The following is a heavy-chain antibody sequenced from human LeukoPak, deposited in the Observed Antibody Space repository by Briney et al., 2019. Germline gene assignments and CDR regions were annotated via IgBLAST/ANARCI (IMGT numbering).Heavy chain of an antibody. Sequence: GGSLRLSCAASGFTLSDYWMHWVRQAPGKGLEWVSRINPDGSSSNYADSVKGRFTMSRDNAKNTVYLQMDSLRADDTAVYYCAKERTGGWPFDYWGQGTLVTVSS. CDR1: GFTLSDYW. D-gene: IGHD6-19*01. V-gene: IGHV3-74*01. CDR2: INPDGSSS. CDR3: AKERTGGWPFDY. J-gene: IGHJ4*02.